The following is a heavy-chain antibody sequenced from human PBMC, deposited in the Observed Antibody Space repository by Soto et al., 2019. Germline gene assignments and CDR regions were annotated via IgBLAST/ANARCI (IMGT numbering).Heavy chain of an antibody. CDR3: AFKGNANPFY. CDR2: ISPSGDTT. D-gene: IGHD2-8*01. CDR1: GFTFTAYD. J-gene: IGHJ4*02. Sequence: GRSLRLSCATSGFTFTAYDLTLVRQAPGKGLDWVSGISPSGDTTYYADSVKGRFTISRDNSKTVLYLQMNSLRAEDTAVYYCAFKGNANPFYWGKGTLVTVS. V-gene: IGHV3-23*01.